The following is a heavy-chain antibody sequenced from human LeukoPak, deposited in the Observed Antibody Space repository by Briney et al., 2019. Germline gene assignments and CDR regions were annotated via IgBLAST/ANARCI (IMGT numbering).Heavy chain of an antibody. Sequence: GGSXRLSCAXSGFAFSSYAMHWVRQAQGKGMEXGXXXXXXGSNKYYADSVKGRLTISRYNSKNTLYLQMNSLRAEDTAVYYCARDQRITMVRGVRYYYYGMDVWGQGTTVTVSS. CDR3: ARDQRITMVRGVRYYYYGMDV. D-gene: IGHD3-10*01. V-gene: IGHV3-30-3*01. CDR2: XXXXGSNK. J-gene: IGHJ6*02. CDR1: GFAFSSYA.